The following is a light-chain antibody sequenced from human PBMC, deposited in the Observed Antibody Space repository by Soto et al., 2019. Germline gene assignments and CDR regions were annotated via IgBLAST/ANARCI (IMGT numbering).Light chain of an antibody. Sequence: SALTQPRSVSGSPGQSVTISCTGTSSDVGGYNYVSWYQQHPGKAPKLMIYDVSKRPSGVPDRFSGSKSGNTASLTISGLQAEDEADYYCCSYAGDYVVVFGGGTQLTVL. V-gene: IGLV2-11*01. CDR2: DVS. CDR1: SSDVGGYNY. J-gene: IGLJ2*01. CDR3: CSYAGDYVVV.